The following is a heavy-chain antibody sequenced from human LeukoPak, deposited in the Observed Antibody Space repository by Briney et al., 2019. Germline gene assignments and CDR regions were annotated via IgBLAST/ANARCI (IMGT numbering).Heavy chain of an antibody. CDR1: GFTFSNAW. D-gene: IGHD2-15*01. CDR2: IKSKTDGGTT. J-gene: IGHJ4*02. Sequence: GGSLRLSCAASGFTFSNAWMSWVRQAPGKGLEWVVRIKSKTDGGTTDYAAPVKGRFTISRDDSKNTLYLQMNSLRAEDTAVHYCAKWTRYCSGGSCYGGTFDYWGQGTLVTVSS. CDR3: AKWTRYCSGGSCYGGTFDY. V-gene: IGHV3-15*01.